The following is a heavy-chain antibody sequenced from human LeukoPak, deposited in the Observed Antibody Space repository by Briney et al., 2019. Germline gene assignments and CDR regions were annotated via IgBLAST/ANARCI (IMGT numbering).Heavy chain of an antibody. Sequence: PGRSLRLSCAASGFTFSSYGMHWVRQAPGKGLEWVAVIWYGGSNKYYADSVKARFTISRDNSKNTLYLQMNSLRAEDTAVYYCARDLKAVAGRGCDYWGQGTLVTVSS. CDR3: ARDLKAVAGRGCDY. J-gene: IGHJ4*02. CDR1: GFTFSSYG. CDR2: IWYGGSNK. D-gene: IGHD6-19*01. V-gene: IGHV3-33*01.